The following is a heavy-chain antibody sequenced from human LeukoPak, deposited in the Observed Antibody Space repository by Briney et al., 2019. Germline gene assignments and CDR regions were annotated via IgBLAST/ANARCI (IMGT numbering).Heavy chain of an antibody. D-gene: IGHD6-25*01. Sequence: GASVKVSCKASGFTFTSSAVQWLRQARGQRLEWIGWIVVGSGITDYAQQFQDRVTVTRDMSTSTASVELSGLRSDDTAVYFCAADSSGNDAFDIWGQGTMVTVSS. V-gene: IGHV1-58*01. CDR2: IVVGSGIT. CDR3: AADSSGNDAFDI. CDR1: GFTFTSSA. J-gene: IGHJ3*02.